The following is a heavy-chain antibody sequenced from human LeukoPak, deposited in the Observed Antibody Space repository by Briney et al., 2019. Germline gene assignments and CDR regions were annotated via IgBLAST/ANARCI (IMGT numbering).Heavy chain of an antibody. J-gene: IGHJ3*02. CDR3: ARDHHRRLYDSQARDTFDI. CDR2: ITSRGSTI. CDR1: GFTFSDYF. V-gene: IGHV3-11*04. D-gene: IGHD3-22*01. Sequence: GGSLRLSCAASGFTFSDYFMSWIRQAPGKGLEWVSYITSRGSTIYYADSVKGRFTISRDNAKNSLFLQMNSLRAEDTAVYYCARDHHRRLYDSQARDTFDIWGQGTMVTVSS.